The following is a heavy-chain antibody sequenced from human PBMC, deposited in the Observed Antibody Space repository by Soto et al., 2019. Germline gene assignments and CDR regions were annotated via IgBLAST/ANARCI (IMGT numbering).Heavy chain of an antibody. CDR1: GYTLTELS. CDR3: ATDLATLRFLEWLPEFDP. D-gene: IGHD3-3*01. V-gene: IGHV1-24*01. CDR2: FDPEDGET. J-gene: IGHJ5*02. Sequence: ASVKVSCKVSGYTLTELSMHWVRQAPGKGLEWMGGFDPEDGETIYAQKFQGRVTMTEDTSTDTAYMELSSLRSEDTAVYYCATDLATLRFLEWLPEFDPWGQGTLVTAPQ.